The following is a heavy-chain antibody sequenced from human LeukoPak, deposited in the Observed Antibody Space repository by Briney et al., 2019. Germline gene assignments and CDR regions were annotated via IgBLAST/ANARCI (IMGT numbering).Heavy chain of an antibody. D-gene: IGHD2-15*01. J-gene: IGHJ4*02. CDR2: IYYSGST. CDR1: GGSISSYY. Sequence: SETLSLTCTVSGGSISSYYWSWIRLPPGKRLEWIGYIYYSGSTNYNPSLKSRVTISVDTSKNQFSLKLSSVTAADTAVYYCARYEAGGSALDSWGQGTLVTVSS. V-gene: IGHV4-59*01. CDR3: ARYEAGGSALDS.